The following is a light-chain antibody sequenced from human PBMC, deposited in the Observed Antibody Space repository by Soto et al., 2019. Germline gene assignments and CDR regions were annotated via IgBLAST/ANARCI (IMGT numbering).Light chain of an antibody. V-gene: IGLV2-14*01. CDR2: DVS. Sequence: QSVPTQPASVSGSPGQSITISCTGTSSDVGGYNYVSWYQQHPGKAPKLMIYDVSNRPSGVSNRFSGSKSGNTASLTISGLQAEDEADYYCSSYTSSLYVFGTGTKVTVL. CDR1: SSDVGGYNY. J-gene: IGLJ1*01. CDR3: SSYTSSLYV.